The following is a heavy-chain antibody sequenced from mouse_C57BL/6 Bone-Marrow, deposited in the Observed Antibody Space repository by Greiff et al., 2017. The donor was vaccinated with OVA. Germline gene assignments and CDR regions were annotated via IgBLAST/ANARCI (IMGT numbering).Heavy chain of an antibody. V-gene: IGHV1-55*01. CDR2: IYPGSGST. J-gene: IGHJ2*01. CDR3: ASYYSKGGLFDY. CDR1: GYTFTSYW. Sequence: QVQLQQPGAELVKPGASVKMSCKASGYTFTSYWITWVKQRPGQGLEWIGDIYPGSGSTNYNEKFKSKATLTVDTSSSTAYMQLRSLTSEDSAVYYCASYYSKGGLFDYWGQGTTLTVSS. D-gene: IGHD2-5*01.